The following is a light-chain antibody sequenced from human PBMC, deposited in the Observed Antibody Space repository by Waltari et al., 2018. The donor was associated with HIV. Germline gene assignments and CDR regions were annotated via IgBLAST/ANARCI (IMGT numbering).Light chain of an antibody. CDR1: SGSIASHY. Sequence: NFMLTQPHSVSESPGKTVTISCTRSSGSIASHYVQWYQQRPGRAPTTVMYEDNQRPSGGPYRFSGSIDKSSNSASLTISGLKTEDEADYYCQSYDSSNHNWVFGGGTKLTVL. J-gene: IGLJ3*02. CDR2: EDN. V-gene: IGLV6-57*03. CDR3: QSYDSSNHNWV.